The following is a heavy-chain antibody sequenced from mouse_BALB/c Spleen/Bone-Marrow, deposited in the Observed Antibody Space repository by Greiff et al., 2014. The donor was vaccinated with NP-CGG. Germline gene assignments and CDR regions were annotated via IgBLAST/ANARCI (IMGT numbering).Heavy chain of an antibody. CDR2: IYPGDGDT. D-gene: IGHD4-1*01. V-gene: IGHV1-80*01. J-gene: IGHJ2*01. Sequence: QVQLKESGAELGRPGSSGKIFCKASGYAFSSYWMNWGEQRPGQGLEWIGQIYPGDGDTNYNGKFKGKATLTADKSSSTAYMQLSSLTSEDSAVYFCARVRNWADYWGQGTTLTVSS. CDR1: GYAFSSYW. CDR3: ARVRNWADY.